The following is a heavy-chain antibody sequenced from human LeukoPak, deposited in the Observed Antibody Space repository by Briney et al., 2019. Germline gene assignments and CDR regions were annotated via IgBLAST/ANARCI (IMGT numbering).Heavy chain of an antibody. CDR2: ISGSGGKT. D-gene: IGHD3-3*01. CDR1: GFTFSRCA. CDR3: AKDEYDDFWSGPEY. J-gene: IGHJ4*02. Sequence: GGSLRLSCVVSGFTFSRCAMTWVRQAPGKGLEMVSAISGSGGKTYYADSVKGRFTISRDNSKNTLYLQMNNLKGEDTAVYYCAKDEYDDFWSGPEYWGRGTLVAVSS. V-gene: IGHV3-23*01.